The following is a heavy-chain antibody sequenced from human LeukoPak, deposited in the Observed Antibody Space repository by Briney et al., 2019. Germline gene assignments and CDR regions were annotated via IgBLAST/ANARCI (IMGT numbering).Heavy chain of an antibody. CDR1: GFTLSGYG. V-gene: IGHV3-48*01. D-gene: IGHD3-10*01. J-gene: IGHJ5*02. CDR2: ISSSTRII. CDR3: AKDYSKTSYYGSGTYYRPNWFDP. Sequence: GGSLRLSCAASGFTLSGYGMNWVRQAPGKGLEWVSYISSSTRIIYYADSVKGRLTISRDNAKNTLYLQMNSLRAEDTAVYYCAKDYSKTSYYGSGTYYRPNWFDPWGQGTLVTVSS.